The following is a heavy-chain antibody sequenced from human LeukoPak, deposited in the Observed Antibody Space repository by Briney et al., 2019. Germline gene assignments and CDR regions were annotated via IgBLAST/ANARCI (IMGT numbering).Heavy chain of an antibody. CDR1: GGSISSYY. CDR3: AREDSSGYFYYFDY. V-gene: IGHV4-59*01. J-gene: IGHJ4*02. CDR2: IYYSGST. Sequence: SPSETLSLTCTVSGGSISSYYWSWIRKPPGKGLEWIGYIYYSGSTNYNPSLKSRVTISVDTSKNQFSLKLSSVTAADTAVYYCAREDSSGYFYYFDYWGQGTLDTVSS. D-gene: IGHD3-22*01.